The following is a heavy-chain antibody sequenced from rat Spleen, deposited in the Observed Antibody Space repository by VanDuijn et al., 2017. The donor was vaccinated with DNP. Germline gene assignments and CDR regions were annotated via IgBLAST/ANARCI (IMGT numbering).Heavy chain of an antibody. D-gene: IGHD1-1*01. J-gene: IGHJ3*01. Sequence: EVRLVESGGGLVQPGRSLKLSCAASGFTFSDYYMAWVRQAPTKGLEWVAYINDDGGSTYYRDSVKGRFTISRDVAKNTLYLQINSLRAEDTATYYCAIYFYSGDNWFGYWGQGTLVTVSS. CDR1: GFTFSDYY. V-gene: IGHV5-20*01. CDR3: AIYFYSGDNWFGY. CDR2: INDDGGST.